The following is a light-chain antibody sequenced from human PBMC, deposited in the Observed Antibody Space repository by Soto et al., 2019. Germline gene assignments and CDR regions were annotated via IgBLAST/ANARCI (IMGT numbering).Light chain of an antibody. CDR2: AAS. CDR3: QQSYSTPIT. Sequence: DIQMTQSPSSLFASVGDRLTITCRASQSISSYLNWYQQKPGKAPKLLIYAASSLQSGVPSRFSGSGSGTDFTLTISSLQTEDFATYYCQQSYSTPITFGQGTRLEIK. CDR1: QSISSY. J-gene: IGKJ5*01. V-gene: IGKV1-39*01.